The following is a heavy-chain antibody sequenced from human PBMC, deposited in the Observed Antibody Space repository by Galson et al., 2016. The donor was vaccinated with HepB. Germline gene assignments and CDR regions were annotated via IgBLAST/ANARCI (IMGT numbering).Heavy chain of an antibody. Sequence: LRLSCAASGFTFDDYAMHWIRQAPGKGLQWIGYVYDSGSTEYNPSLESRVTILLDTSRTRFSLKLRSVSAADTAVYYCARGARPLTAVMHRRGHPDRWGQGTLVTVSS. D-gene: IGHD4-17*01. CDR3: ARGARPLTAVMHRRGHPDR. V-gene: IGHV4-59*01. CDR2: VYDSGST. J-gene: IGHJ5*02. CDR1: GFTFDDYA.